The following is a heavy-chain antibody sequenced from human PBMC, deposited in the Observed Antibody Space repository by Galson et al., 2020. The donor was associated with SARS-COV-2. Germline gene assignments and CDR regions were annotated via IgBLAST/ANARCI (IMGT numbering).Heavy chain of an antibody. CDR3: ATTPTIFGVVTPDY. CDR2: FDPEDGET. Sequence: ASVKVSCKVSGYTLTELSMHWVRQAPGKGLEWMGGFDPEDGETIYAQKFQGRVTMTEDTSTDTAYMELSSLRSEDTAVYYCATTPTIFGVVTPDYLGQGTLVTVSS. V-gene: IGHV1-24*01. CDR1: GYTLTELS. D-gene: IGHD3-3*01. J-gene: IGHJ4*02.